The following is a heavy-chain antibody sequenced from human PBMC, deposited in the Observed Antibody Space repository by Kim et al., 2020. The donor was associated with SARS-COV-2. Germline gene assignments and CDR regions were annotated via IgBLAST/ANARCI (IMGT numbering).Heavy chain of an antibody. CDR2: IFYSGGT. J-gene: IGHJ4*02. CDR3: ARSEGRASWHQFDY. CDR1: SDSFSAYY. V-gene: IGHV4-59*01. Sequence: SETLSLTCIVSSDSFSAYYWSWIRQIPGKRLEWIGYIFYSGGTNYNSSLKSRATISWDTSRNQFSLDLTSVTQADTAVYYCARSEGRASWHQFDYWGQGVLVTVSS.